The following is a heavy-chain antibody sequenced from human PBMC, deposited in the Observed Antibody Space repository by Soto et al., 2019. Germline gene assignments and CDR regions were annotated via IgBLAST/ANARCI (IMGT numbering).Heavy chain of an antibody. CDR1: GYSFTNYA. V-gene: IGHV1-3*01. J-gene: IGHJ3*02. Sequence: ASVKVSCKASGYSFTNYAMHWVRQAPGQRLEWMGWINAGNGNTQYSQKFQGRVTITADKSTNTAYMELRSLLSEDTAVYYCARGHEYGGNSDAFDIWGQGTVVTVSS. D-gene: IGHD4-17*01. CDR3: ARGHEYGGNSDAFDI. CDR2: INAGNGNT.